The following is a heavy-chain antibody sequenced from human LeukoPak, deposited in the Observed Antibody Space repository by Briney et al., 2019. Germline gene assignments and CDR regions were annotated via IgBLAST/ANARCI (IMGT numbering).Heavy chain of an antibody. V-gene: IGHV4-34*01. D-gene: IGHD3-22*01. Sequence: SETLSLTCAVYGGSFSGYYWSWIRQPPGKGLEWIGEINHSGSTNYNPSLKSRVTISVDTSKNQFSLKLSSVTAADTAVYYCARANYYDTSGYSRGAFDIWGQGTMVTVSS. CDR3: ARANYYDTSGYSRGAFDI. J-gene: IGHJ3*02. CDR2: INHSGST. CDR1: GGSFSGYY.